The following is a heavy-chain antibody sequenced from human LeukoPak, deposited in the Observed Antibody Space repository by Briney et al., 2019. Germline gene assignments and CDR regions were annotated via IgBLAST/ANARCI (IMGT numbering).Heavy chain of an antibody. V-gene: IGHV4-59*08. CDR3: ARHWPGIAVAGFFDY. J-gene: IGHJ4*02. D-gene: IGHD6-19*01. CDR1: GGSISSYY. CDR2: IYYSGST. Sequence: SETLSLTCTVSGGSISSYYWSWIRQPPGKGLEWIGYIYYSGSTNYNPSLKSRVTISVDTSKNQFSLKLSSVTAADTAVYYCARHWPGIAVAGFFDYWGQGTLVTVSS.